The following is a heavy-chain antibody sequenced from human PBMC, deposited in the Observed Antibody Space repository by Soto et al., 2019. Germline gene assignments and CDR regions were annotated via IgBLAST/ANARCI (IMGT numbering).Heavy chain of an antibody. D-gene: IGHD1-26*01. CDR2: FTNYGDT. CDR1: GFTFSSYA. V-gene: IGHV3-23*01. Sequence: PGGSLRLSCAASGFTFSSYAMSWVRQAPGKGLEWVSTFTNYGDTFYADSVKGRFTISRDNSKNTLYLQMNGLRAEDTAVYYCAKDHSASYGYFDYGGKGSLVTVSS. CDR3: AKDHSASYGYFDY. J-gene: IGHJ4*02.